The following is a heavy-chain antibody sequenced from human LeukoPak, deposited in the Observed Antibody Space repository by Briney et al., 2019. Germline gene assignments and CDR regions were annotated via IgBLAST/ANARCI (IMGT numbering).Heavy chain of an antibody. Sequence: SETLSLTCAVSGGSISSSNWWSWVRQPPGKGLEWIGEIYHSGSTNYNPSLKSRVTISVDKSKNQFSLKLSSVTAADTAVYYCANSDVPATAIDYWGQGTLVTVSS. D-gene: IGHD2-2*01. V-gene: IGHV4-4*02. CDR1: GGSISSSNW. CDR2: IYHSGST. CDR3: ANSDVPATAIDY. J-gene: IGHJ4*02.